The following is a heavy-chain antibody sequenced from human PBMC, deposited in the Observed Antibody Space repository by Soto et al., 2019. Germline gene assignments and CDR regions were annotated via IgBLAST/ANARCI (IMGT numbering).Heavy chain of an antibody. D-gene: IGHD5-18*01. J-gene: IGHJ5*02. Sequence: PGGSLRLSCAASGFTFSSYGMHWVRQAPGKGLEWVAVISYDGSNKYYADSVKGRFTISRDNSKNTLYLQMNSLRAEDTAVYYCAKEYIRQYNWFDPWGQGTLVTVSS. CDR2: ISYDGSNK. CDR1: GFTFSSYG. V-gene: IGHV3-30*18. CDR3: AKEYIRQYNWFDP.